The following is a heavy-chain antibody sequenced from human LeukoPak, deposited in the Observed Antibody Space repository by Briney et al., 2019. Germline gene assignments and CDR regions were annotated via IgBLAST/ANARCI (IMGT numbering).Heavy chain of an antibody. J-gene: IGHJ4*02. CDR2: IKQDGSEK. V-gene: IGHV3-7*01. CDR3: ARNPDDSYYGDPYYFDY. Sequence: PGGSLRLSCAASGFTFSSYWMSWVRQAPGKGLEWVANIKQDGSEKYYVDSVKGRFTISRDNAKNSLYLQMNSLRAEDTAVYYCARNPDDSYYGDPYYFDYWGQGTLVTVSS. D-gene: IGHD4-17*01. CDR1: GFTFSSYW.